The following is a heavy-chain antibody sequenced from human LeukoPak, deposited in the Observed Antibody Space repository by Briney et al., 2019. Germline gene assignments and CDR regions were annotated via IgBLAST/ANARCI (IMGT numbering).Heavy chain of an antibody. Sequence: GGSLRLSCAASGFTFSNYGLSWVRQAPGKGLEWVSNISGSGSGGGTYYADSVKGRFTISRDNAKNSLYLQMNSLRAEDTAVYYCAELGITMIGGVWGKGTTVTISS. CDR1: GFTFSNYG. J-gene: IGHJ6*04. D-gene: IGHD3-10*02. CDR3: AELGITMIGGV. CDR2: ISGSGSGGGT. V-gene: IGHV3-23*01.